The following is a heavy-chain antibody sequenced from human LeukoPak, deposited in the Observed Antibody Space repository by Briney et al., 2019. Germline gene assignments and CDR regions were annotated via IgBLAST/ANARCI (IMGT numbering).Heavy chain of an antibody. D-gene: IGHD6-13*01. Sequence: SKTLSLTCTVSGGSISSYYWSWIRQPPGKGLEWIGYIYYSGSTNYNPSLKSRVTISVDTSKNQFSLKLSSVTAADTAVYYCASAGGYSSSWYTPEAFDIWGQGTMVTVSS. V-gene: IGHV4-59*01. CDR1: GGSISSYY. CDR2: IYYSGST. CDR3: ASAGGYSSSWYTPEAFDI. J-gene: IGHJ3*02.